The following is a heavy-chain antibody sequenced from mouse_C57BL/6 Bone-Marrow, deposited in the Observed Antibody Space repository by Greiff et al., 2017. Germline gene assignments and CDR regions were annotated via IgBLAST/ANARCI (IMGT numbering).Heavy chain of an antibody. CDR2: ILPGSGST. CDR1: GYTFTGYW. J-gene: IGHJ4*01. D-gene: IGHD2-1*01. V-gene: IGHV1-9*01. CDR3: ARSYYGNYFYYAMDY. Sequence: QVQLQQSGAELLQPGASVQLSCKATGYTFTGYWIEWVKQRPGHGLEWIGEILPGSGSTNYNEKFKGKATFTADTSSNTAYKQLSSLTTEDSAIYYCARSYYGNYFYYAMDYWGQGTSGTVSS.